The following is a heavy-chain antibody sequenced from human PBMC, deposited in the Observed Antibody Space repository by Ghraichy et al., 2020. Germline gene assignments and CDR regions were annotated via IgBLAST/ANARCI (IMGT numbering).Heavy chain of an antibody. Sequence: SETLSLTCTVSGGSISSYYWSWIRQPPGKGLEWIGYIYYSGSTNYNPSLKSRVTISVDTSKNQFSLKLSSVTAADTAVYYCARDIVDYGDEAGSDNWYFDLWGRGTLVTVSS. CDR1: GGSISSYY. D-gene: IGHD4-17*01. V-gene: IGHV4-59*01. J-gene: IGHJ2*01. CDR2: IYYSGST. CDR3: ARDIVDYGDEAGSDNWYFDL.